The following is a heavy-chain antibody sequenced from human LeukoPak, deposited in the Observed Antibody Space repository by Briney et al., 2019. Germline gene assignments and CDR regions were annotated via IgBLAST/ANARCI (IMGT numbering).Heavy chain of an antibody. J-gene: IGHJ4*02. D-gene: IGHD1-26*01. Sequence: PGGSLRLSCEAPGFILSTYSMNWRRQAPGKGLEWVSSIGSGGDYIYYAYSVKGRFTISRDNAKNSLYLQMNSLRVEDTAVYYCARIESGTYTYWGQGTLVTVSS. CDR1: GFILSTYS. CDR3: ARIESGTYTY. V-gene: IGHV3-21*06. CDR2: IGSGGDYI.